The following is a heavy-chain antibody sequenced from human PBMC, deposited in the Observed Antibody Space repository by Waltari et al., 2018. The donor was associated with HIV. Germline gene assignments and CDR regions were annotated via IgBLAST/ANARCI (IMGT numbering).Heavy chain of an antibody. V-gene: IGHV1-24*01. J-gene: IGHJ4*02. CDR3: ATDLARSGLVRDY. CDR2: FDPEDGET. CDR1: GYTPTHLS. Sequence: QVQLVQYGAEVKKPGASVKVSCKVSGYTPTHLSMHCVRQAPGKGLEWMGGFDPEDGETIYAQKFQGRVTMTEDTSTDTAYMELSSLRSEDTAVYYCATDLARSGLVRDYWGQGTLVTVSS. D-gene: IGHD3-3*01.